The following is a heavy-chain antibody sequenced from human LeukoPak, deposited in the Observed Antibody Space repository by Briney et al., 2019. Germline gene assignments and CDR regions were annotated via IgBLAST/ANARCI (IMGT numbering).Heavy chain of an antibody. D-gene: IGHD4-23*01. J-gene: IGHJ4*02. CDR3: ASTYGGNSVFDY. Sequence: SETLSLTCAVYGGSFSGYYWSWIRQPPGKGLEWIGEINHSGSTNYNPSLKSRVTISVDTSMNQFSLKLSSVTAADTAVYYCASTYGGNSVFDYWGQGTLVTVSS. CDR2: INHSGST. CDR1: GGSFSGYY. V-gene: IGHV4-34*01.